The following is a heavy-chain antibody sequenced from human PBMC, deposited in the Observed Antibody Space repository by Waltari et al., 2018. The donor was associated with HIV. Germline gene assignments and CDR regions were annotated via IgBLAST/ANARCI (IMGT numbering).Heavy chain of an antibody. D-gene: IGHD6-13*01. CDR3: ALGAIAAAGSDY. J-gene: IGHJ4*02. CDR2: SIPIFGTA. Sequence: QVQLVQSGAEVKKPGSSVKVSCKASGATFSSYAISWVRQAPGQGIEWMGGSIPIFGTANYAQKCQGRVTITADESTSTAYMELSSLRSEDTAVYYCALGAIAAAGSDYWGQGTLVTVSS. V-gene: IGHV1-69*12. CDR1: GATFSSYA.